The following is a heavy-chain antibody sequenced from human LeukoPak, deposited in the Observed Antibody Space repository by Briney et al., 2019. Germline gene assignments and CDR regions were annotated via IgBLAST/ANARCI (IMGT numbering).Heavy chain of an antibody. CDR3: ARVTHSGGDWRHDY. J-gene: IGHJ4*02. V-gene: IGHV3-11*04. CDR1: GFTFSDYY. CDR2: ISSGSTI. D-gene: IGHD2-21*02. Sequence: KPGGSLRLSCAASGFTFSDYYMSWIRQAPGKGLEWVSYISSGSTIYYSDSVKGRFTISRDNAKNSLYLQMNSLRAEDTAVYYCARVTHSGGDWRHDYWGQGTLVTVSS.